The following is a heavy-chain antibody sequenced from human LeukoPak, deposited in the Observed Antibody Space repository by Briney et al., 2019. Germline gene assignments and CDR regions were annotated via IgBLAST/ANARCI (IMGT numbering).Heavy chain of an antibody. D-gene: IGHD5-18*01. V-gene: IGHV3-20*01. J-gene: IGHJ4*02. Sequence: GGPLRLSCAASGFTFDDYGMSWVRQAPGKGLEWVSGINWNGGSTGYADSVKGRFTISRDNAKNSLYLQMNSLRAEDTALYHCARGEYSYGRPYYFDYWGQGTLVTVSS. CDR1: GFTFDDYG. CDR3: ARGEYSYGRPYYFDY. CDR2: INWNGGST.